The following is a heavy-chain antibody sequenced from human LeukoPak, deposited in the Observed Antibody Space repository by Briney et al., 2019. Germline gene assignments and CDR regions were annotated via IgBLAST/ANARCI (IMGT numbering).Heavy chain of an antibody. CDR3: ARAKLLLLPRDY. CDR2: INPNSGVT. Sequence: ASVKVSCKASGYTFTGYYMHWVRQAPGQGLEWMGWINPNSGVTNYAQKFQGRVTMTRDTSISTAYMELSRLRSDDTAVYYCARAKLLLLPRDYWGQGTLVTVSS. D-gene: IGHD3-10*01. V-gene: IGHV1-2*02. J-gene: IGHJ4*02. CDR1: GYTFTGYY.